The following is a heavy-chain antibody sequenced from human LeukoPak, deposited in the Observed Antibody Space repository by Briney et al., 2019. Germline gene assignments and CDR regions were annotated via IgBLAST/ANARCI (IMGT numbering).Heavy chain of an antibody. J-gene: IGHJ5*02. CDR1: GGSINGHY. V-gene: IGHV4-4*07. D-gene: IGHD3-3*01. CDR2: IYSSGST. Sequence: PSETLSLTCTVSGGSINGHYWSWIRQPAGKGLEWIGRIYSSGSTLYNPSLKSRVTISVGTSKNQFSLKLSSVTAADTAVYYCARYSSYDFWSGAFGLWFDPWGQGTLVTVSS. CDR3: ARYSSYDFWSGAFGLWFDP.